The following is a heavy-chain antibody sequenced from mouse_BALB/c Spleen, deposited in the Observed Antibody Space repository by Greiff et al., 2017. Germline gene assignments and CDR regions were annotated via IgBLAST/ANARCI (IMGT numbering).Heavy chain of an antibody. D-gene: IGHD1-1*01. Sequence: EVKLMESGGDLVKPGGSLKLSCAASGFTFSSYGMSWVRQTPDKRLEWVATISSGGSYTYYPDSVKGRFTISRDNAKNTLYLQMSSLKSEDTAMYYCASPHYYGSSHWYFDVWGAGTTVTVSS. J-gene: IGHJ1*01. CDR1: GFTFSSYG. CDR3: ASPHYYGSSHWYFDV. V-gene: IGHV5-6*01. CDR2: ISSGGSYT.